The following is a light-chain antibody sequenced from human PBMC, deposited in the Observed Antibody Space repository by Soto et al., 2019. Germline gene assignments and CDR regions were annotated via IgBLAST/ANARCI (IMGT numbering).Light chain of an antibody. CDR2: GAS. V-gene: IGKV3-20*01. CDR3: QQHGGSPIT. Sequence: EIVLTQSPGTLSLSPGERATLSCRASQSVSSYLAWYQQKPGQAPRLLVYGASSRATGIPDRFSGSGSGTDFTLTISRLEPEDFAVYYCQQHGGSPITFGQGTRLEIK. J-gene: IGKJ5*01. CDR1: QSVSSY.